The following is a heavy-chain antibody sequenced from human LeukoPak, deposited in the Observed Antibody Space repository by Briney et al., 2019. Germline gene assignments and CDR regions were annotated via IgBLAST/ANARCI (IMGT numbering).Heavy chain of an antibody. CDR1: GYSFTTYW. V-gene: IGHV5-51*01. Sequence: GESLKISCKASGYSFTTYWIGWVRQMPGKGLEWMGIIYPGDSDTRYSPSFQGQVTISADKSISTAFLQWSSLKASDTAMYYCARRSDGILTGPSDYFDYWGQGTLVTVSS. J-gene: IGHJ4*02. D-gene: IGHD3-9*01. CDR3: ARRSDGILTGPSDYFDY. CDR2: IYPGDSDT.